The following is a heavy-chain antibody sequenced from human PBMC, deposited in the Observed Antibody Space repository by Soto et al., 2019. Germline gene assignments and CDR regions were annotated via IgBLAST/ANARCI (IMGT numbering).Heavy chain of an antibody. V-gene: IGHV3-66*01. D-gene: IGHD2-15*01. CDR1: GFTVTDIY. CDR3: AREPRYCSGGSCSIMGDAFDI. J-gene: IGHJ3*02. CDR2: IYKDFT. Sequence: EVQLVESGGGLVQPGGSLRLSCVASGFTVTDIYMNWARQAPGKGLEWVSVIYKDFTDYADFVRGRFSVSTDTSKNALYLQLDNLRAEDTAVYYCAREPRYCSGGSCSIMGDAFDIWGQGAMVTVSS.